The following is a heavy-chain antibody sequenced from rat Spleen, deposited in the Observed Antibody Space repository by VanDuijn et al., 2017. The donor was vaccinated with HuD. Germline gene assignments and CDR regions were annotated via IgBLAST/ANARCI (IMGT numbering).Heavy chain of an antibody. V-gene: IGHV5-31*01. Sequence: EVKLVESGGGLVQPGRSLKVSCAASGFNFNDYWMGWVRQAPGKGLEWVASITNTGGSTYYPDSVKGRFTISRDIAKSTLFPQMNSLKSEDTATYYCARRGYNYAYYFDYWGQGVMVTVSS. CDR1: GFNFNDYW. D-gene: IGHD1-4*01. CDR3: ARRGYNYAYYFDY. J-gene: IGHJ2*01. CDR2: ITNTGGST.